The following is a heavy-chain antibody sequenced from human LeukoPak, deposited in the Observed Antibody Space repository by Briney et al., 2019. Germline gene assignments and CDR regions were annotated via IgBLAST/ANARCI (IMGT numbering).Heavy chain of an antibody. CDR1: GYTFISYF. D-gene: IGHD1-26*01. J-gene: IGHJ6*02. CDR2: INPSGGST. CDR3: ARVQELSRQYYYYSMDV. V-gene: IGHV1-46*01. Sequence: ASVKVSCKASGYTFISYFMHWVRQAPGQGLEWMGIINPSGGSTNYAQKFQGRIIMTRDTSTSTVYMELSSLRSEDTPVYYCARVQELSRQYYYYSMDVWGQGTTVTVSS.